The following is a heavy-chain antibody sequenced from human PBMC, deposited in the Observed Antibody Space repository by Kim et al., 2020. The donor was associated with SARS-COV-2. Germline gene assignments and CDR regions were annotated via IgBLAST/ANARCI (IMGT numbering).Heavy chain of an antibody. V-gene: IGHV3-33*01. CDR2: IWYDGSKQ. Sequence: GGSLRLSCAASGFSFSDYGMHWVRQAPGKGLEWVAVIWYDGSKQHYVDSVKGRFTISRDISKNTLYLQMNSLRAEDTAVYYCARNIELWGQGTLVTVSS. CDR3: ARNIEL. D-gene: IGHD1-1*01. CDR1: GFSFSDYG. J-gene: IGHJ4*02.